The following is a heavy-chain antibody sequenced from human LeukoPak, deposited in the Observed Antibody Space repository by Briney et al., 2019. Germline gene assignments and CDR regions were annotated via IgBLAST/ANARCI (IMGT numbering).Heavy chain of an antibody. Sequence: GGFLRLSCVASGFTFSNYWMLWVRQAPGKGLMWVSLISTDGKSTRYAESVKGRFTISRDNAKNALYLQMDILRVEDTALYFCVRDYQFIQEVWGQGTTVTVSS. CDR2: ISTDGKST. CDR3: VRDYQFIQEV. V-gene: IGHV3-74*01. D-gene: IGHD2-2*01. CDR1: GFTFSNYW. J-gene: IGHJ6*02.